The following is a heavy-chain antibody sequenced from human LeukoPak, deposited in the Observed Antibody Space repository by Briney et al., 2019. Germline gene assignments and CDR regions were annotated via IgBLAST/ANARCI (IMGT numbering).Heavy chain of an antibody. D-gene: IGHD3-22*01. Sequence: NPGGSLRLSCAASGFTFSDYYMSWIRQAPGKGLEWVSYISGSGSTIYYADSVKGRFTISRDNAKNSLYLQMNSLRAEDTAVYYCARDRLAYYYDSSGPPTYWGQGTLVTVSS. V-gene: IGHV3-11*04. CDR1: GFTFSDYY. CDR2: ISGSGSTI. J-gene: IGHJ4*02. CDR3: ARDRLAYYYDSSGPPTY.